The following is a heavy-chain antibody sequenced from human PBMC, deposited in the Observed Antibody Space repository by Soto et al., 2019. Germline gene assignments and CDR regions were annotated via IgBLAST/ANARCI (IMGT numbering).Heavy chain of an antibody. Sequence: QVQMQESGPGLVKPSQSLSLTCTVSGGSISSGGYYWTWIRQHPGKGLEWIGYNYYSGITYYNPSLKSRVTISLDTSKNQFSLKLSSVTAADTAVYYCARGSSIAGLYYGMDVWGQATTVTVSS. V-gene: IGHV4-31*03. D-gene: IGHD6-6*01. CDR2: NYYSGIT. CDR1: GGSISSGGYY. CDR3: ARGSSIAGLYYGMDV. J-gene: IGHJ6*02.